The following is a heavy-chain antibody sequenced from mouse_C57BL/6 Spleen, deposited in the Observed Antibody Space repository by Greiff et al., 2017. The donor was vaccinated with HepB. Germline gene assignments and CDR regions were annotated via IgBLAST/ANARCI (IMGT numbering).Heavy chain of an antibody. Sequence: EVQLQQSGPELVKPGASVKIPCKASGYTFTDYNMDWVKQSHGKSLEWIGDINPNNGGTIYNQKFKGKATLTVYKSSSTAYLELCSLTSEDTAVYYFAREGDLDSYFDVWGTGTTVTVSS. CDR2: INPNNGGT. J-gene: IGHJ1*03. D-gene: IGHD3-3*01. CDR3: AREGDLDSYFDV. V-gene: IGHV1-18*01. CDR1: GYTFTDYN.